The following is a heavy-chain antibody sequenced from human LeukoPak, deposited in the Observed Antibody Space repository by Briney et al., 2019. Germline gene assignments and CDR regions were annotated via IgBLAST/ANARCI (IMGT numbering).Heavy chain of an antibody. CDR1: GFTFSSYA. CDR2: ISGSGGST. D-gene: IGHD3-22*01. CDR3: ASMIVVAISDY. V-gene: IGHV3-23*01. Sequence: GGSLRLSCAASGFTFSSYAMSWVRQAPGKGLEWVSAISGSGGSTYYADSVKGRSTISRDNSKNTLYLQMNSLRAEDTAVYYCASMIVVAISDYWGQGTLVTVSS. J-gene: IGHJ4*02.